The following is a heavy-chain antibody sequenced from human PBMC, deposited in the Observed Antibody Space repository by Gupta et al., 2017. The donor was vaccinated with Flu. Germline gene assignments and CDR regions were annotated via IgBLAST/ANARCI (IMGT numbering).Heavy chain of an antibody. Sequence: RQPPGKGLEWIGYIYYSGSTYYNPSLKSRVTISVDTSKNQFSLKLSSVTAADTAVYYCARGVGYYYYYYMDVWGKGTTVTVSS. V-gene: IGHV4-30-4*01. J-gene: IGHJ6*03. CDR2: IYYSGST. CDR3: ARGVGYYYYYYMDV.